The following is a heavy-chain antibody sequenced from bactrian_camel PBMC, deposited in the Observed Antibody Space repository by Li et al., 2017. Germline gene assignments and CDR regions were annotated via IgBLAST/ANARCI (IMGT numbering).Heavy chain of an antibody. CDR2: IDSLGIT. D-gene: IGHD5*01. J-gene: IGHJ4*01. Sequence: HVQLVESGGGSVQPGESLRLSCAASSHRGCMAWVRQAPGMEREAVASIDSLGITQYADSMKGRFTISKDNTNNTLWLQMNNLKPEDTAMYYCAATTDCYPSPEYNYWGQGTQVTVS. V-gene: IGHV3S53*01. CDR1: SHRGC. CDR3: AATTDCYPSPEYNY.